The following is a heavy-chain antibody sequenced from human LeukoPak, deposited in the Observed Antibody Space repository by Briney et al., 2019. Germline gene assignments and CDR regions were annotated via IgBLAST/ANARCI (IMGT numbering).Heavy chain of an antibody. D-gene: IGHD2-21*01. CDR1: GFTFSNAW. V-gene: IGHV3-15*01. J-gene: IGHJ4*02. Sequence: GGSLRLSCAASGFTFSNAWMSWVRQAPGKGLEWVGRIKSKTGGGTTDYAAPVKGRFTISRDDSKNTLYLQMNSLKTEDTAVYYCTTYCGGDCDYWGQGTLVTVSS. CDR3: TTYCGGDCDY. CDR2: IKSKTGGGTT.